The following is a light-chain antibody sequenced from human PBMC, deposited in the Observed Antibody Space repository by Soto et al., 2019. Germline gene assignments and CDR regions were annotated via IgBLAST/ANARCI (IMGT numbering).Light chain of an antibody. J-gene: IGKJ2*01. CDR1: QTISIY. CDR2: TAS. CDR3: QQSYSTPGYT. V-gene: IGKV1-39*01. Sequence: DIQITHSPSSLSASVGDRVTITCRASQTISIYLNWYQQKPGKAPKLLIHTASSLQSGVPSRFSGSGSGTDFTLTISGLQPEDFATYYCQQSYSTPGYTFGQGTKVDIK.